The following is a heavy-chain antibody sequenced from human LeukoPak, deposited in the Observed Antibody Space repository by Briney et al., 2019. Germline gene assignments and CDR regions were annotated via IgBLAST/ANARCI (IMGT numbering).Heavy chain of an antibody. CDR2: ISSSNFV. V-gene: IGHV3-21*01. CDR1: GFTFSSST. D-gene: IGHD3-22*01. Sequence: GGSLRLSCAASGFTFSSSTMNWVRQAPGKGLEWVSSISSSNFVYYADSVKGRFTISRDNAKNSLYLQMNSLRAEDTAVYYCARDALSSGYSLQHWGQGTLVTVSS. CDR3: ARDALSSGYSLQH. J-gene: IGHJ1*01.